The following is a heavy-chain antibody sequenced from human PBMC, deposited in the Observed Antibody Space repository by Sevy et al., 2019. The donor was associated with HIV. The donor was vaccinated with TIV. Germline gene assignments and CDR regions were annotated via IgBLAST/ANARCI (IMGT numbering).Heavy chain of an antibody. D-gene: IGHD2-2*01. Sequence: ASVKVSCKASGGTFSSYAISWVRQAPGQGLEWMGGIIPIFGTANYAQKFQGRVTITADKSTSTAYMELSSLRSEETAVYYCASCHLTIGYCSSTSCYLAFWGQGTLVTVSS. J-gene: IGHJ4*02. CDR2: IIPIFGTA. CDR3: ASCHLTIGYCSSTSCYLAF. CDR1: GGTFSSYA. V-gene: IGHV1-69*06.